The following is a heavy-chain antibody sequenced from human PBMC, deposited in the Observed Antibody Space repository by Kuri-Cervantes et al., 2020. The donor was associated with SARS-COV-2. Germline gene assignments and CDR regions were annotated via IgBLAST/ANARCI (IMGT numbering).Heavy chain of an antibody. CDR1: GFTFSSYG. CDR2: IYHSGST. D-gene: IGHD3-16*01. CDR3: ARITSRRGVDY. Sequence: SETLSLTCAASGFTFSSYGMHWDRQAPGKGLEWIGSIYHSGSTYYNPSLKSRVTISVDTSKNQFSLKLSSVTAADTAVCYCARITSRRGVDYWGQGTLVTVSS. J-gene: IGHJ4*02. V-gene: IGHV4-38-2*01.